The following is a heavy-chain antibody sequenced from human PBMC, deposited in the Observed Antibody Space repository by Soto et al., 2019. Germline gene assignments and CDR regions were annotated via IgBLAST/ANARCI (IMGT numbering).Heavy chain of an antibody. D-gene: IGHD4-17*01. CDR1: GFTVSANY. Sequence: EEQLVESGGGLIQPGGSLRLSCAASGFTVSANYMNWVRQAPGKGLEWVSRIHAGGGTYYADSVKGRCTISRDNSKNTLYLQMSSLRAEDTAVYYCARQRANDYGDPNDALDIWGQGTMVTVSS. CDR2: IHAGGGT. J-gene: IGHJ3*02. CDR3: ARQRANDYGDPNDALDI. V-gene: IGHV3-53*01.